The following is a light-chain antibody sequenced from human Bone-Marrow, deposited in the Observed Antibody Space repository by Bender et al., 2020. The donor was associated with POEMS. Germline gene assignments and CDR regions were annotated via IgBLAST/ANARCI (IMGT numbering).Light chain of an antibody. Sequence: SYALTQPLSLSVAPGQTAAITCGGNNIGSKNVHWYQQRPGQAPVLVIYRNNNRPSGIPERFSGCNSGNTATLTISRVEAGDEADYYCQVWDSSSDHAVFGGGTKLTVL. J-gene: IGLJ2*01. CDR2: RNN. V-gene: IGLV3-21*04. CDR3: QVWDSSSDHAV. CDR1: NIGSKN.